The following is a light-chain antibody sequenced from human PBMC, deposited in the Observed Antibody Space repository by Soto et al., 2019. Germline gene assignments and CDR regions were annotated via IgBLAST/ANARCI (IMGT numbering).Light chain of an antibody. V-gene: IGLV2-23*01. CDR1: SSDVGNYNL. J-gene: IGLJ2*01. CDR3: CSYAGSYTHVL. CDR2: EDT. Sequence: QSALTQPASVSGSPGQSITISCTGTSSDVGNYNLVSWYQQKPGKARKLMIYEDTKRPSGVSNRFSGSKSGNTASLTISGLQADDEADYYCCSYAGSYTHVLFGGGTKLTVL.